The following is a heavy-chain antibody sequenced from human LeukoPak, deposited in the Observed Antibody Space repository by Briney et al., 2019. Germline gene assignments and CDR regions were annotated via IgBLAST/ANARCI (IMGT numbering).Heavy chain of an antibody. J-gene: IGHJ6*02. CDR3: ARGGYDFWSGYYNANASSYYYGMDV. CDR2: LNPSGGSS. D-gene: IGHD3-3*01. CDR1: GYTVTSYY. Sequence: APVKVSCKASGYTVTSYYMHWVRQAPGQGLEWMGILNPSGGSSSYAQKFQGRATLTRATSTSTVYMELSRLRSDDTAVYYCARGGYDFWSGYYNANASSYYYGMDVWGQGTTVTVSS. V-gene: IGHV1-46*01.